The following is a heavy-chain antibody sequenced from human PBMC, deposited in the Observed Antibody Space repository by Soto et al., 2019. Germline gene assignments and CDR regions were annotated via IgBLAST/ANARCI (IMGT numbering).Heavy chain of an antibody. CDR1: QFPFDVYS. V-gene: IGHV3-48*02. J-gene: IGHJ3*01. CDR3: ARDRGSSGMFELDV. Sequence: GSLRLSCVASQFPFDVYSMHWVRQAPGKGLEWVSYIRHTTSATFYADAVKGRFTISRDNRKNSLFLQMNSLRDDDTGVYFCARDRGSSGMFELDVWGPGTLVTVSS. CDR2: IRHTTSAT. D-gene: IGHD6-19*01.